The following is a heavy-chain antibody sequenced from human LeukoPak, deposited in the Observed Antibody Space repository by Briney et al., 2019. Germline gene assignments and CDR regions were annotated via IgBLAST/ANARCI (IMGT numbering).Heavy chain of an antibody. Sequence: GGSLRLSCAAFGFTFSSYGMHWVRQAPGKGLEWVAVIWYDGSNKYYADSVKGRFTISRDNSKNTLYLQMNSLRAEDTAVYCCARYPAARPGPPDYWGQGTLVTVSS. D-gene: IGHD6-6*01. CDR2: IWYDGSNK. J-gene: IGHJ4*02. V-gene: IGHV3-33*01. CDR1: GFTFSSYG. CDR3: ARYPAARPGPPDY.